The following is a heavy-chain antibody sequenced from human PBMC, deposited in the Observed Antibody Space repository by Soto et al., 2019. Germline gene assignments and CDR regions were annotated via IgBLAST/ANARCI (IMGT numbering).Heavy chain of an antibody. CDR2: ISGSGGST. CDR1: GFTFSSYA. J-gene: IGHJ6*02. CDR3: AKDDGSGSYYYYYGMDV. Sequence: EVQLLESGGGLVQPGGSLRLSCAASGFTFSSYAMSWVRQAPGKGLEWVSAISGSGGSTYYADSVKGRFTIYRDNSKNTLYLQMNSLRAEDTAVYYCAKDDGSGSYYYYYGMDVWGQGTTVTVSS. D-gene: IGHD1-26*01. V-gene: IGHV3-23*01.